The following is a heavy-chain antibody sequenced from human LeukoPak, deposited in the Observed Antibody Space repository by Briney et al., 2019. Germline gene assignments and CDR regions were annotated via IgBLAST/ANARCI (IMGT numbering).Heavy chain of an antibody. D-gene: IGHD5-24*01. Sequence: PGGSLRLSCAASGFTFSSYSMNWVRQAPGKGLEGVSSISSSSSSYIYYADSVKGRFTISRDNAKNSLYLQMNSLRAEDTAVYYCARDLEDWYFDLWGGGTLVTVSS. V-gene: IGHV3-21*01. CDR3: ARDLEDWYFDL. CDR2: ISSSSSSYI. CDR1: GFTFSSYS. J-gene: IGHJ2*01.